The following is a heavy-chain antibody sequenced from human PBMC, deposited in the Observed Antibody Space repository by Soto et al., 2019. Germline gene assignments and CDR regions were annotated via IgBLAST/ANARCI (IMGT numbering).Heavy chain of an antibody. CDR3: AREGTSAVMDV. D-gene: IGHD2-2*01. V-gene: IGHV1-3*04. J-gene: IGHJ6*02. CDR2: INTGNGNT. CDR1: GYTFSSYA. Sequence: GASVKVSCKASGYTFSSYAMHWVRQAPGQRLEWMGWINTGNGNTKYSEKFQGRVTITRDTSASTAYVELSSLRSEDTAVYHCAREGTSAVMDVWGQGTTVTVSS.